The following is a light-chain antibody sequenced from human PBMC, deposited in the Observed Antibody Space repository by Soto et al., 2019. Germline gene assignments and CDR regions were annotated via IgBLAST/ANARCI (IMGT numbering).Light chain of an antibody. CDR3: QQSYTTPWT. J-gene: IGKJ1*01. CDR1: QSITNY. V-gene: IGKV1-39*01. Sequence: DIQMTQSPSSLSASVGDRVTITCRASQSITNYLNWYQQKPGKAPKLLIYEASTLQSGVPSRFSGSGSGTDFTLTINSLQPEDFATYYCQQSYTTPWTFGQGTKVEIK. CDR2: EAS.